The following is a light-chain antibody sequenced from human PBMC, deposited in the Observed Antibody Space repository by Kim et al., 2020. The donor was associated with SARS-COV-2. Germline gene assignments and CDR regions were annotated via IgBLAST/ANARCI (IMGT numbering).Light chain of an antibody. J-gene: IGKJ2*01. CDR1: QSVLYSSNNKNY. CDR3: KQYNHAPHP. CDR2: GAS. V-gene: IGKV4-1*01. Sequence: DIVMTQSPDSLAVSLGERATINCKSSQSVLYSSNNKNYLAWYQHRPGQPPKLLIYGASTRQSGVPDRFSGSGSGTDFTLTISSLQAEDVAVYNFKQYNHAPHPFGKGTKGEI.